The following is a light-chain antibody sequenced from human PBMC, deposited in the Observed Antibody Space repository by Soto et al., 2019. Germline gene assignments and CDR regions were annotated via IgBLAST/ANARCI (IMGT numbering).Light chain of an antibody. CDR2: AAS. CDR3: QQSYSTPRT. Sequence: IQMNESPSSLSASVGHRVTITCWASQGISSYLNWYQQKPGKAPKILIYAASSLQSGVPSRFSVSGSGTDFTLTISSLKPEDFATYYCQQSYSTPRTFGQGTKVDIK. V-gene: IGKV1-39*01. CDR1: QGISSY. J-gene: IGKJ1*01.